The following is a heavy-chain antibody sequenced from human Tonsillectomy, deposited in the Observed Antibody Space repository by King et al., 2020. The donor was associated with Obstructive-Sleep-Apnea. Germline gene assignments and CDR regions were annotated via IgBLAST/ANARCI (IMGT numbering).Heavy chain of an antibody. CDR2: ISSSGSAM. D-gene: IGHD4-11*01. J-gene: IGHJ5*02. V-gene: IGHV3-48*04. CDR3: ARKEETYTNWFDP. CDR1: GFTFSSYS. Sequence: VQLVESGGGLVQPGGSLRLSCAASGFTFSSYSMIWVRQAPGKGLKWISYISSSGSAMFHADSVKGRFTISRDNAKSSLYLQMNSLRAEDTAVYYCARKEETYTNWFDPWGQGTLVTVSS.